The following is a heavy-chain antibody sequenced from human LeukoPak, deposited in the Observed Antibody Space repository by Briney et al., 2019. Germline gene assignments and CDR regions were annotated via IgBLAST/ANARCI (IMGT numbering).Heavy chain of an antibody. V-gene: IGHV3-9*01. Sequence: GGSLRLSCAASGFTFDDYAMHWVRQAPGKGLEWVSGISWNSGSIGYADSVKGRFTISRDNAKNSLYLQMSSLRAEDTALYYCAKVVVVVAATGAFDIWGQGTMATVSS. CDR3: AKVVVVVAATGAFDI. D-gene: IGHD2-15*01. J-gene: IGHJ3*02. CDR2: ISWNSGSI. CDR1: GFTFDDYA.